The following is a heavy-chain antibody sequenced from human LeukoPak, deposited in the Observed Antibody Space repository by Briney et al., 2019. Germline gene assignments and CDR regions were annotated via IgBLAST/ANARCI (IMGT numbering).Heavy chain of an antibody. CDR2: INPSGGST. J-gene: IGHJ3*02. V-gene: IGHV1-46*01. CDR3: ASDYCSSTSCFDAFDI. CDR1: GYTFTGYY. D-gene: IGHD2-2*01. Sequence: ASVKVSCKASGYTFTGYYMHWVRQAPGQGLEWMGIINPSGGSTGYAQKFQGRVTMTRDTSTSTVYMELSSLRSEDTAVYYCASDYCSSTSCFDAFDIWGQGTMVTVSS.